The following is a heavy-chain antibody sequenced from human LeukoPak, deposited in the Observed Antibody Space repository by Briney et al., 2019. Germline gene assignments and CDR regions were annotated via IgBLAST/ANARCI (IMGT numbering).Heavy chain of an antibody. Sequence: GKSLCLSCAASGFTFSDLYMDWFLQAPGKGLQWVGRVRNKANSYTTEYAAFVKGRFTISRDDSQNSLYLQMNSLQTEDTAVYYCAREWGGKLDYWGRGTLVTVSS. V-gene: IGHV3-72*01. D-gene: IGHD3-10*01. CDR2: VRNKANSYTT. CDR1: GFTFSDLY. J-gene: IGHJ4*02. CDR3: AREWGGKLDY.